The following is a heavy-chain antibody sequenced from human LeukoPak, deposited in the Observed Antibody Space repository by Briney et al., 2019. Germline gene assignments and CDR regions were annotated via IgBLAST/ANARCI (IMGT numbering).Heavy chain of an antibody. J-gene: IGHJ4*02. CDR2: INAGSSNT. D-gene: IGHD6-13*01. CDR1: GYTFTSYA. V-gene: IGHV1-3*01. CDR3: ARGSLSSRDFDY. Sequence: ASVKVSCKASGYTFTSYAMHWVRQAPGQRLEWMGWINAGSSNTKYSQKFQGRVTITRDTSANTAYMELRSLRSEDTAVYYCARGSLSSRDFDYWGQGTLVIVSS.